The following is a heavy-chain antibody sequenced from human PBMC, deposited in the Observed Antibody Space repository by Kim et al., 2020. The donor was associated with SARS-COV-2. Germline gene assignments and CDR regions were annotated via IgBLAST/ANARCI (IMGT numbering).Heavy chain of an antibody. J-gene: IGHJ4*02. CDR3: VKILNYYSSSNSDF. CDR2: ISGSGGRT. CDR1: GFSFNSYA. Sequence: GGSLRLSCAASGFSFNSYAMSWVRQAPGKGLEWFSAISGSGGRTDYANSVKGRFTISRDNSKNTLYLQMNSLRAEDTALYYCVKILNYYSSSNSDFWGQGTLVTVSS. V-gene: IGHV3-23*01. D-gene: IGHD6-13*01.